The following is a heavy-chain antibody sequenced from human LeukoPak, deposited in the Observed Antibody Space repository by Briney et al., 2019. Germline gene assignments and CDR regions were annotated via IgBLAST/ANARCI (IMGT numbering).Heavy chain of an antibody. J-gene: IGHJ4*02. V-gene: IGHV3-48*04. CDR3: ARSDWSDG. D-gene: IGHD2-21*01. CDR1: GFIFSSYS. Sequence: GGSLRLSCAASGFIFSSYSMNWVRQAPGKGLEWISYISGSSSSSYYADSVKGRFTISRDNAKNSLYLQTNSLRAEDTAIYYCARSDWSDGWGQGALVTVSS. CDR2: ISGSSSSS.